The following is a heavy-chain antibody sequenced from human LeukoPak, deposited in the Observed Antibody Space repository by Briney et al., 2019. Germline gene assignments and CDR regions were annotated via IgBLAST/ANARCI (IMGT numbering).Heavy chain of an antibody. D-gene: IGHD3-22*01. Sequence: SETLSLTCTVSGRSISSYYWSWLRQPPGKGLEWLGYIYYSGSTNFNPSLKSRVIISVDTSKNQFSLKLSSVTAADTAVYYCAKTSPKYHYGSSGYPENYFDYWGQGTLVTVSS. CDR3: AKTSPKYHYGSSGYPENYFDY. J-gene: IGHJ4*02. CDR1: GRSISSYY. V-gene: IGHV4-59*08. CDR2: IYYSGST.